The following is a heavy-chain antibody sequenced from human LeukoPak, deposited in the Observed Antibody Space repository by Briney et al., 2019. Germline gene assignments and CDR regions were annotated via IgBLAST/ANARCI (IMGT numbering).Heavy chain of an antibody. V-gene: IGHV4-4*09. Sequence: SETLSLTCTVPGVSISSHYWSWIRQPPGKGLEWIGYIYTSGSTNYNPSLKSRVTISVDTSKNQFSLKLSSVTAADTAVYYCARHVGGWFDPWGQGTLVTVSS. CDR3: ARHVGGWFDP. CDR2: IYTSGST. CDR1: GVSISSHY. J-gene: IGHJ5*02.